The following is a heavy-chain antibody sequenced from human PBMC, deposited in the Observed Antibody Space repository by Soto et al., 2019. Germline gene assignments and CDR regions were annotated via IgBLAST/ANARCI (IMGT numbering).Heavy chain of an antibody. CDR1: GFTFSTFA. Sequence: QVQLVESGGGVVQPGRSLRLSCTASGFTFSTFALHWVRQAPGKGLEWVAIIWSDGNDKYYADSVKGRFTISSDNSKNTLSLQRNSLRAEDTAVYYCVRGSYCSNGVRHNLGWFGPWGQGTLVTVSS. CDR3: VRGSYCSNGVRHNLGWFGP. CDR2: IWSDGNDK. J-gene: IGHJ5*02. V-gene: IGHV3-33*01. D-gene: IGHD2-8*01.